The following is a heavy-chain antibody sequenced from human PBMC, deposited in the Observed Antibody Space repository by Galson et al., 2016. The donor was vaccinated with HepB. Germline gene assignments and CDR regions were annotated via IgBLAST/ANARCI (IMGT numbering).Heavy chain of an antibody. Sequence: SLRLSCAASGFTFSYYYMSWIRQAPGKGLEWVSYISGDGRTINYADSVKGRFTISRDSAENSLYLHMNSLTGEDTAVYYCARMFPLYSSGWYVRGDGWFDSWGQGTLVTVSS. D-gene: IGHD6-19*01. CDR1: GFTFSYYY. CDR3: ARMFPLYSSGWYVRGDGWFDS. J-gene: IGHJ5*01. CDR2: ISGDGRTI. V-gene: IGHV3-11*01.